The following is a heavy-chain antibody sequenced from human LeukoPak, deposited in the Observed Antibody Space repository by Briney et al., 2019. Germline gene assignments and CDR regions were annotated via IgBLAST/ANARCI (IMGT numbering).Heavy chain of an antibody. Sequence: TGGSLRLSCAASGFSVGTNYMTWVRQAPGKGLEWVSMIYAGGNTYYRDSVRGRFTISRDNSKNTLYLQLNSLRVEDAGVYYCARAPVTSCRGVYCYPFDYWGQGTLVTVSS. J-gene: IGHJ4*02. CDR3: ARAPVTSCRGVYCYPFDY. V-gene: IGHV3-53*01. D-gene: IGHD2-21*01. CDR1: GFSVGTNY. CDR2: IYAGGNT.